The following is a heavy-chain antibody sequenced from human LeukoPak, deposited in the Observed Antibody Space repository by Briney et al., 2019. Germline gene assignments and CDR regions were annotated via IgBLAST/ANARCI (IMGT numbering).Heavy chain of an antibody. D-gene: IGHD6-13*01. Sequence: ASVKVSCKASGYTFTSYDINWVRQATGQGLEWMGWMNPNSGNTGCAQKFQGRVTMTRNTSISTAYMELSSLRSEDTAVYYCARAQDSSPHLNWFDPWGQGTLVTVSS. CDR1: GYTFTSYD. CDR3: ARAQDSSPHLNWFDP. V-gene: IGHV1-8*01. J-gene: IGHJ5*02. CDR2: MNPNSGNT.